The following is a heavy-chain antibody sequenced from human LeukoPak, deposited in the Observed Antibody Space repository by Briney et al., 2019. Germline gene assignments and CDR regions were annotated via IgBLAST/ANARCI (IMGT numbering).Heavy chain of an antibody. V-gene: IGHV3-74*01. CDR3: ARVLLGSWDWFDP. CDR1: KFTFSSYW. CDR2: INPDGSTT. D-gene: IGHD3-10*01. J-gene: IGHJ5*02. Sequence: GGSLRLSCAASKFTFSSYWMHWVRQAPGKGLVWVSRINPDGSTTNYADSVKGRFTISRDNAKNTLYLQMNSLRAEDTAVYYCARVLLGSWDWFDPWGQGTLVTVSS.